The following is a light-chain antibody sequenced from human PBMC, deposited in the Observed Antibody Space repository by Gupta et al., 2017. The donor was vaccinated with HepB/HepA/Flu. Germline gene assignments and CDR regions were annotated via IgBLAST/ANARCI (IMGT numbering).Light chain of an antibody. CDR2: GAS. Sequence: DILVTQSPSSLSASVVDRVSISCRASQSISTYLNWYQQKAGKAPNLLIYGASSLQGGVPSRFSGSGSGTDFTLTISSLQPEDVATYYCQQSYTAPPTLGQGTRLEIK. J-gene: IGKJ5*01. CDR1: QSISTY. V-gene: IGKV1-39*01. CDR3: QQSYTAPPT.